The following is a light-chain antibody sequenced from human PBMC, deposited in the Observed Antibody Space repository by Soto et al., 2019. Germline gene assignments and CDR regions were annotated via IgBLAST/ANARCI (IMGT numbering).Light chain of an antibody. Sequence: DIVLYMAPATLSFTPGERATLSCRASEILYNFLAWYQLRPGQVPRLLIYDASNRATGIPARFSGSGSGTEFILTIRSLQSEDLGVYDCQQYNNWPPITGGQVTRPAIK. CDR2: DAS. CDR3: QQYNNWPPIT. V-gene: IGKV3D-15*01. CDR1: EILYNF. J-gene: IGKJ5*01.